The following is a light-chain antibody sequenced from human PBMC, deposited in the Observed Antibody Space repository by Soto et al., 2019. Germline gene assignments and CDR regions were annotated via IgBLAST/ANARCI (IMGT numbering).Light chain of an antibody. CDR2: KAS. CDR3: LQTYSNPRT. CDR1: QTISSW. V-gene: IGKV1-5*03. Sequence: DIHMSQSPSSLSASVGYRFTITCRASQTISSWLAWYQQKPGKAPKLLIYKASTLKSGVPSRFSGSGSGTDFTLTISTLQPEDFETYYCLQTYSNPRTSGQGTKVDIK. J-gene: IGKJ1*01.